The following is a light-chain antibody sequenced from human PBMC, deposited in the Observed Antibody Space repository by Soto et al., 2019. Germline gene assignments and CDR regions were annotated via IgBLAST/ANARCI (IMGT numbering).Light chain of an antibody. CDR1: QSIITW. Sequence: DIQMTQSPSTLPASVGDRVTITCRASQSIITWLAWFQQAPGKAPKILISDASSLKSGFPSRFSGSGSGTEFTLTIRSLQPDDFATYYCQQYHIYPLTFGGGTKVEI. J-gene: IGKJ4*01. V-gene: IGKV1-5*01. CDR3: QQYHIYPLT. CDR2: DAS.